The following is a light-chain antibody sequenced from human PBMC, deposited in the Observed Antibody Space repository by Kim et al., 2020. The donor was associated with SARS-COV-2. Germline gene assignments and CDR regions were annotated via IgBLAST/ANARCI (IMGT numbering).Light chain of an antibody. CDR2: RDN. J-gene: IGLJ3*02. Sequence: QAGLTQPPSVSKGLRQTATLTCTGNSNNVGDQGAAWLQHHQGHPPKLLSYRDNNLPSGISERLSASRSGNTASLTITGLQPEDEADYYCSAWDSSLSVWVFGGGTQLTVL. V-gene: IGLV10-54*01. CDR3: SAWDSSLSVWV. CDR1: SNNVGDQG.